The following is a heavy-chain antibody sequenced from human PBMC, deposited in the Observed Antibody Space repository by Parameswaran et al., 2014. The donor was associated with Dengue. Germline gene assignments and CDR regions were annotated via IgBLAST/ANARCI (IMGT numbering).Heavy chain of an antibody. CDR2: IYYSGST. J-gene: IGHJ2*01. V-gene: IGHV4-59*01. D-gene: IGHD2-21*01. Sequence: RWIRQPPGKGLEWIGYIYYSGSTNYNPSLKSRVTISVDTSKNQFSLKLSSVTAADTAVYYCARARLGDHGSWYFDLWGRGTLVTVSS. CDR3: ARARLGDHGSWYFDL.